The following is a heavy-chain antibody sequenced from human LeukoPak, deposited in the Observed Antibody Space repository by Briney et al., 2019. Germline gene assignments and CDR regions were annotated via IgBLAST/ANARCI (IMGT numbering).Heavy chain of an antibody. CDR3: ARDEPGIAVDVGVY. CDR2: ISSGGRIK. V-gene: IGHV3-48*03. J-gene: IGHJ4*02. CDR1: GFTFSSYE. Sequence: GRSLRLSCAASGFTFSSYEMNWVRQAPGKGLEWVSYISSGGRIKYYADSVKGRFTISRDNAKNSLYLQMNSLGAEDTAVYYCARDEPGIAVDVGVYWGQGTLVTVSS. D-gene: IGHD6-19*01.